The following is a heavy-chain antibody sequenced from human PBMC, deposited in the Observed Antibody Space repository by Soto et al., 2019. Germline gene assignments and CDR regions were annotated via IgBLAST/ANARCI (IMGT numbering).Heavy chain of an antibody. D-gene: IGHD3-22*01. CDR1: GXTFSSYG. Sequence: GSLRLSCAASGXTFSSYGMHWVRQAPGKGLEWVAVISYDGSNKYYADSVKGRFTISRDNSKNTLYLQMNSMRAEDTAVYYCAKDSDYYDSSGYYDYWGQGTLVTVSS. J-gene: IGHJ4*02. V-gene: IGHV3-30*18. CDR3: AKDSDYYDSSGYYDY. CDR2: ISYDGSNK.